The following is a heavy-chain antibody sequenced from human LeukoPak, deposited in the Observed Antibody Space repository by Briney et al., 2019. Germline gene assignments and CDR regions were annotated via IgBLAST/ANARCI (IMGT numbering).Heavy chain of an antibody. CDR1: GGSFSDYY. CDR3: ARGILAKGYFDL. V-gene: IGHV4-34*01. Sequence: SETLSLTCAVYGGSFSDYYWSWIRQTPGEGLQWIGGIKHSGSTDYNPSLRSRVTMSVDTSKNQFSLKLTSVTAADTAVYYCARGILAKGYFDLWGRDTLVTVSS. J-gene: IGHJ2*01. CDR2: IKHSGST. D-gene: IGHD3-3*01.